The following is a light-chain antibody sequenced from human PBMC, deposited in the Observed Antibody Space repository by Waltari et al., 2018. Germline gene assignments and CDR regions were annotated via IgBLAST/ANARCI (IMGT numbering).Light chain of an antibody. Sequence: DIQMTQSPSTLSASVGDRVTITCRASQSISSWLAWYQQKPGKAPKLLIYRASTLESGVPSMFSGSGSGTDFTLTISSLQPDDSATYYCQRYSAYSWTFGQGTKVEIK. V-gene: IGKV1-5*03. CDR1: QSISSW. CDR2: RAS. J-gene: IGKJ1*01. CDR3: QRYSAYSWT.